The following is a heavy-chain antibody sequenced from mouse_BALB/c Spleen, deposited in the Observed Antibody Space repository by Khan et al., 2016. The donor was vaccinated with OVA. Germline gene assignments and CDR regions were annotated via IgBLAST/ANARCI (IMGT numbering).Heavy chain of an antibody. Sequence: QIQLVQSGPELKKPGETVKISCKASGYTFTNYGMNWVKQAPGKGLKWMGWINTYTGEPTYADDFKGRFAFSLETSASTAYLQINNLKNEYTATYFCARSNCKYWFAYWGQGTLVTVSA. V-gene: IGHV9-3-1*01. CDR2: INTYTGEP. CDR3: ARSNCKYWFAY. CDR1: GYTFTNYG. J-gene: IGHJ3*01.